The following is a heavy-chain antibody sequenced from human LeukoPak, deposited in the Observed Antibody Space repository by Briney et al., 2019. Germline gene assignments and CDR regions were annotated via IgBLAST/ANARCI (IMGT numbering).Heavy chain of an antibody. CDR1: GFTFSDYY. J-gene: IGHJ4*02. D-gene: IGHD3-10*01. Sequence: GGSLRLSCAASGFTFSDYYMSWIRQAPGKGLEWVSYISSSGNTIYYADSVKGRFTISRDNAKNSLYLQMNSLRAEDTAVYYCARMSDFEELFYYFDYWGQGTLVTVSS. V-gene: IGHV3-11*01. CDR3: ARMSDFEELFYYFDY. CDR2: ISSSGNTI.